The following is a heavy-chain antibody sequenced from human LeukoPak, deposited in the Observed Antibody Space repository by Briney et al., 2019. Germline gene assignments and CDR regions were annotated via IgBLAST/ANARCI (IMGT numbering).Heavy chain of an antibody. CDR3: AREYSGSYGFDY. J-gene: IGHJ4*02. CDR1: GGSISSSSYY. Sequence: PSETLSLTCTVSGGSISSSSYYWGWIRQPPGKGLEWIGSIYYSGSTYYNPSLKSRVTISVDTSKNQFSLKLSSVTAADTAVYYCAREYSGSYGFDYWGQGTLVTVSS. D-gene: IGHD1-26*01. V-gene: IGHV4-39*07. CDR2: IYYSGST.